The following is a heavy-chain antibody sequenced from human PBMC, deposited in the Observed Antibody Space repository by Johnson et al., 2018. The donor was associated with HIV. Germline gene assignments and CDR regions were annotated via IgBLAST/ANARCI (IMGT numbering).Heavy chain of an antibody. Sequence: VQLVESGGGLVQPGRSLRLSCAPSGFTFDDYAMHWVRQAPGKGLEWVSGISWNSDNIAYADSVRGRFTIARDNAKNSLYLQMNSLRAEDTALYDCAKDISSGVVAIRAFDLWGQGAMVTVSS. CDR2: ISWNSDNI. J-gene: IGHJ3*01. V-gene: IGHV3-9*01. D-gene: IGHD2-21*01. CDR1: GFTFDDYA. CDR3: AKDISSGVVAIRAFDL.